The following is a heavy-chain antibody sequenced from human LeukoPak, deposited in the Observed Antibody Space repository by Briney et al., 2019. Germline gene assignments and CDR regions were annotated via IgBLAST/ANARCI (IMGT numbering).Heavy chain of an antibody. V-gene: IGHV3-9*03. CDR1: GFTFDDYA. Sequence: PGGSLRLSCAASGFTFDDYAMHWVRQAPGKGLELVSGISWNSGSIGYADSVKGRFTISRDNAKNSLYLQMNSLRAEDMALYYCAKDLVVGISGGAFDIWGQGTMVTVSS. CDR3: AKDLVVGISGGAFDI. J-gene: IGHJ3*02. CDR2: ISWNSGSI. D-gene: IGHD3-22*01.